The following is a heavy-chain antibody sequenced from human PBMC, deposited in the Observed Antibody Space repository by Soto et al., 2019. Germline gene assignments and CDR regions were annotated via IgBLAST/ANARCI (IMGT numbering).Heavy chain of an antibody. J-gene: IGHJ3*02. CDR3: AKDNHDSSGPIKFAFDI. V-gene: IGHV3-23*01. Sequence: PGGSMRLSCAASGLTFSSYAMSWVRQAQGKGLEWVSAISGSGGSTYYADSVKGRFTISRDNSKNTLYLQMNSLRAEDTAVYYCAKDNHDSSGPIKFAFDIWGQGTMVTVSS. CDR2: ISGSGGST. CDR1: GLTFSSYA. D-gene: IGHD3-22*01.